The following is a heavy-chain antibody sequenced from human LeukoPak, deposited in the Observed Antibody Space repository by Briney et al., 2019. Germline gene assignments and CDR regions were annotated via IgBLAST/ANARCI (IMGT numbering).Heavy chain of an antibody. CDR1: GFTVSSNY. D-gene: IGHD6-13*01. Sequence: PGGSLRLSCAASGFTVSSNYMSWVRQAPGKGLEWVSVIYSGGSTYYAGSVKGRFTISRDNSKNTLYLQMNSLRAEDTAVYYCTGAGIAAAGFDYWGQGTLVTVSS. J-gene: IGHJ4*02. V-gene: IGHV3-53*01. CDR2: IYSGGST. CDR3: TGAGIAAAGFDY.